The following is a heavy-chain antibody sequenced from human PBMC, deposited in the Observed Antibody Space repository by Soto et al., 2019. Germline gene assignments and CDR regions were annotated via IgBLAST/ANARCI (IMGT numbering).Heavy chain of an antibody. D-gene: IGHD5-18*01. CDR2: IYYSGNT. CDR1: GDSVSSGSYY. J-gene: IGHJ4*02. CDR3: ARGGGVTATFDY. Sequence: SETLSLTCTVSGDSVSSGSYYWSWIRQPPGKGLQWISYIYYSGNTNDNPSPKSRVTISVDTSKNQFSLKLSSVTTADTAVYYCARGGGVTATFDYWGQGTLVTVSS. V-gene: IGHV4-61*01.